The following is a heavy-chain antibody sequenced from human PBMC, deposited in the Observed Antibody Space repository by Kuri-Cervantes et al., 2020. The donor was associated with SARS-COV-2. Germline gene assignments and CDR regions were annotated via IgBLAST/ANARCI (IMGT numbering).Heavy chain of an antibody. D-gene: IGHD1-7*01. J-gene: IGHJ5*02. CDR1: GYTLTELS. CDR3: ATGSPTGTTSWFDP. CDR2: FDPEDGET. Sequence: ASVKISCKVSGYTLTELSMHWVRQAPGKGLEWMGGFDPEDGETIYAQKFQGRVTMTEDSSTDTAYMELSSLRSEDTAVYYCATGSPTGTTSWFDPWGQGTLVTVSS. V-gene: IGHV1-24*01.